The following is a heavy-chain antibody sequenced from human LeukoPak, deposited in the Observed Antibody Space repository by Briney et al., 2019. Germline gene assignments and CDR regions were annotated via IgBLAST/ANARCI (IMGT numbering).Heavy chain of an antibody. D-gene: IGHD2-2*02. J-gene: IGHJ3*02. CDR3: ARETYCSSITCYNVVDAFDI. CDR2: INHSGST. CDR1: GGSFSGYY. V-gene: IGHV4-34*01. Sequence: PSETLSLTCAVYGGSFSGYYWSWIRQPPGKGLEWIGEINHSGSTNYNPSLKSRVTISVDTSKNQFSLKLSSVTAADTAVYYCARETYCSSITCYNVVDAFDIWGQGTMVTVSS.